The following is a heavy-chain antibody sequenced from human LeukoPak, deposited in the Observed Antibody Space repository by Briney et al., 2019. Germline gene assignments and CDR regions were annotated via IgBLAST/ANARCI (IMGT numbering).Heavy chain of an antibody. D-gene: IGHD1-26*01. J-gene: IGHJ4*02. V-gene: IGHV1-18*01. CDR3: ARDPSGSYDSDY. CDR2: ISTDNGNT. Sequence: ASVKVSCKTSGYTFTSYGISWVRQAPGQGLEWMGWISTDNGNTNYAQKVQGRVTMTTDTSTSTAYMELRSLRSDDTAVYYCARDPSGSYDSDYWGQGTLVTVSS. CDR1: GYTFTSYG.